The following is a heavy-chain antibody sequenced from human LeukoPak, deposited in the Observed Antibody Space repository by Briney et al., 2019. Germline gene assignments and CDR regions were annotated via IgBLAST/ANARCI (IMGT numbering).Heavy chain of an antibody. CDR1: GGSFSGYY. Sequence: SETLSLTCAVYGGSFSGYYWSWIRQPPGKGLEWIGYIYYSGSTNYNPSLKSRLTISLDTSKNQLSLNLSSVTAADTAVYYCAREGDKYANWFDTWGQGTLVTVSS. V-gene: IGHV4-59*01. D-gene: IGHD2-8*01. CDR3: AREGDKYANWFDT. CDR2: IYYSGST. J-gene: IGHJ5*02.